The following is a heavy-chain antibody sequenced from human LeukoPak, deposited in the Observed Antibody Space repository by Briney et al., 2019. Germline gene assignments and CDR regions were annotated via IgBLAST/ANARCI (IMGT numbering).Heavy chain of an antibody. D-gene: IGHD4/OR15-4a*01. CDR1: GFTVSSNS. CDR2: IYGDNT. J-gene: IGHJ4*02. Sequence: GGSLRLSCTVSGFTVSSNSMSWVRQAPGKGLEWVSFIYGDNTHCSDSVKGRFTISRDNSKNTLYLQMNSLRAEDTAVYYCARRAGAYSHPYDYWGQGTLVTVPS. V-gene: IGHV3-53*01. CDR3: ARRAGAYSHPYDY.